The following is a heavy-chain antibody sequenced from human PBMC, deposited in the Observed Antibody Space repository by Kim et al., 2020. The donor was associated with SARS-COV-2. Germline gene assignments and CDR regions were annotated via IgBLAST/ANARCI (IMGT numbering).Heavy chain of an antibody. V-gene: IGHV3-30*04. CDR1: GFTFSSYA. J-gene: IGHJ3*02. CDR3: AREVLDGDAFDI. Sequence: GGSLRLSCAASGFTFSSYAMHWVRQAPGKGLEWVAVISYDGSNKYYADSVKGRFTISRDNSKNTLYLQMNSLRAEDTAVYYCAREVLDGDAFDIWGQGTMVTVSS. D-gene: IGHD3-3*01. CDR2: ISYDGSNK.